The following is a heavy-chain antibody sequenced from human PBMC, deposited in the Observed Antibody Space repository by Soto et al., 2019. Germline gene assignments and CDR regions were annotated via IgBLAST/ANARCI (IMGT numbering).Heavy chain of an antibody. CDR3: ARTYYYGSGSSFRSRRKYFQH. V-gene: IGHV4-34*01. D-gene: IGHD3-10*01. Sequence: SETLSLTCAVYGGSFSGYYWSWIRQPPGKGLEWIGEINHSGSTNYNPSLKSRVTISVDTSKNQFSPKLSSVTAADTAVYYCARTYYYGSGSSFRSRRKYFQHWGQGTLVTVSS. J-gene: IGHJ1*01. CDR2: INHSGST. CDR1: GGSFSGYY.